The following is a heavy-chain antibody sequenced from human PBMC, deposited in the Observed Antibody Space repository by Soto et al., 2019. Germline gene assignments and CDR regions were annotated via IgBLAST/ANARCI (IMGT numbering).Heavy chain of an antibody. CDR1: GGSFSGYY. CDR3: ARGLSTHIAVAGMGYFDS. D-gene: IGHD6-19*01. Sequence: SSETLSLTCAVYGGSFSGYYWSWIRQPPGKGLEWIGEINHSGSTNYNPSLKSRVTISLDTSKNQFSLKLSSVTAADTAVYYCARGLSTHIAVAGMGYFDSWGQGTLVTVSS. CDR2: INHSGST. J-gene: IGHJ4*02. V-gene: IGHV4-34*01.